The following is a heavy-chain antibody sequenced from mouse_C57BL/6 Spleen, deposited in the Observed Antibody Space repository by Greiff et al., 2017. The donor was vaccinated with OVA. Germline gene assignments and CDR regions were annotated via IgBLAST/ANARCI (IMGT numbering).Heavy chain of an antibody. Sequence: QVQIQQPGAELVKPGASVKLSCKASGYTFTSYWMHWVKQRPGQGLEWIGMIHPNSGSTNYNEKFKSKATLTVDKSSSTAYMQLSSLTSEDSAVYYCARRGYDYEFDYWGQGTTLTVSS. CDR2: IHPNSGST. CDR1: GYTFTSYW. J-gene: IGHJ2*01. D-gene: IGHD2-4*01. V-gene: IGHV1-64*01. CDR3: ARRGYDYEFDY.